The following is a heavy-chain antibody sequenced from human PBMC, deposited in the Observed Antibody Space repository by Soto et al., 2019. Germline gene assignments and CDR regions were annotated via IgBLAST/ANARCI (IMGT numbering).Heavy chain of an antibody. J-gene: IGHJ6*03. CDR2: IYYSGST. CDR3: ARGEPSRYCSGGSCSGVNYYYMVV. Sequence: PSETLSLTCTVSGGSISSSSFYWGWIRQPPGKGLEWIGSIYYSGSTYYNPSLKSRVTISVDTSKNQFSLKLSSVTAADTAVYYCARGEPSRYCSGGSCSGVNYYYMVVWGKGTTVTVSS. V-gene: IGHV4-39*01. CDR1: GGSISSSSFY. D-gene: IGHD2-15*01.